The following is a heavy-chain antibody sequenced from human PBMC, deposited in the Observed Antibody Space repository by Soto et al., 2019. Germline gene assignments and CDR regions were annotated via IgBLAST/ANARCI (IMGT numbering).Heavy chain of an antibody. V-gene: IGHV3-30-3*01. J-gene: IGHJ4*02. D-gene: IGHD1-1*01. CDR2: ISYDGSNK. CDR1: GFTVSSYA. CDR3: ASSTRHNSYFDY. Sequence: PSGSLTLSRAASGFTVSSYAMHWVRHAPGKGQEWVAVISYDGSNKYYADSVKVRFTISRDNSKNTLYLQINSLGAEDTAGYHCASSTRHNSYFDYWGQGTLVTVSS.